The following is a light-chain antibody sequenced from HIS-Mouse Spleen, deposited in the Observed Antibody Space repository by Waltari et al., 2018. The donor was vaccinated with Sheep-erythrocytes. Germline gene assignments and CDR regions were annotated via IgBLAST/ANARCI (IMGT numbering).Light chain of an antibody. V-gene: IGLV2-8*01. J-gene: IGLJ3*02. Sequence: QSALTQPPSASGSPGQSVTISCTGTRSDVGGYNYVSWYQQHPGKAPKLMIYEVSKRPSVVPDRFSGCKSGNTASLTVSGLQAEDEADYYCSSYAGSNNWVFGGGTKLTVL. CDR1: RSDVGGYNY. CDR2: EVS. CDR3: SSYAGSNNWV.